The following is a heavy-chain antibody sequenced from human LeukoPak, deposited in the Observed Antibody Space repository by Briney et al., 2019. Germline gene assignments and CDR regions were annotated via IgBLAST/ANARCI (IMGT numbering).Heavy chain of an antibody. Sequence: PGGSLRLSCAASGFTFSSYVMSWVRQAPGKGLGWVSAITGSGDNTYYADSVKGRFTISRDNSKNTLYLQMNSLRAEDTAVYYCAKRGPAGAGKSPDYFDYWGQGTLVTVSS. D-gene: IGHD6-19*01. V-gene: IGHV3-23*01. CDR3: AKRGPAGAGKSPDYFDY. J-gene: IGHJ4*02. CDR1: GFTFSSYV. CDR2: ITGSGDNT.